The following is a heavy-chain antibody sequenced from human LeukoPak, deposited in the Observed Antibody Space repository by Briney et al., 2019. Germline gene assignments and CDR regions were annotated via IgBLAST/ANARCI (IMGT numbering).Heavy chain of an antibody. J-gene: IGHJ6*03. D-gene: IGHD2-2*01. V-gene: IGHV4-59*01. CDR3: ARGGGYCSSTSCPRWRYYYYMDV. Sequence: SSETLSLTCTVSGGSISSYFWTWIRQPPGKGLEWIGYIYYSGTTNYNPSLKSRVTISVDTSKNQFSLKLSSVTAADTAVYYCARGGGYCSSTSCPRWRYYYYMDVWGKGTTVTVSS. CDR2: IYYSGTT. CDR1: GGSISSYF.